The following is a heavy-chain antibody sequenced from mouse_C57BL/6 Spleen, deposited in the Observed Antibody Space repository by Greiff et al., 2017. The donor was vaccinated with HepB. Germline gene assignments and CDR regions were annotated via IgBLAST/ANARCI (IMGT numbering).Heavy chain of an antibody. CDR3: ARSLLLRNYFDY. D-gene: IGHD1-1*01. CDR1: GYTFTSYG. Sequence: VQLQQSGAELARPGASVKLSCKASGYTFTSYGISWVKQRTGQGLEWIGEIYPRSGNTYYNEKFKGKATLTADKSSSTAYMELRSLTSEDSAVYVCARSLLLRNYFDYWGQGTTLTVSS. V-gene: IGHV1-81*01. J-gene: IGHJ2*01. CDR2: IYPRSGNT.